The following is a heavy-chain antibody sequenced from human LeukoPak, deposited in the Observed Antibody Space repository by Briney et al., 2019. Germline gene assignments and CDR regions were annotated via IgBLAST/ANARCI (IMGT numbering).Heavy chain of an antibody. CDR2: IIPIFETA. D-gene: IGHD3-10*01. J-gene: IGHJ5*02. CDR3: ARGGTRGLLTDNWFDP. V-gene: IGHV1-69*05. Sequence: SVKVSCKASGGTFSSYAISWVRQAPGQGLEWMGGIIPIFETANYAQKFQGRVTITTDESTSTAYMELSSLRSEDTAVYYCARGGTRGLLTDNWFDPWGQGTLVTVSS. CDR1: GGTFSSYA.